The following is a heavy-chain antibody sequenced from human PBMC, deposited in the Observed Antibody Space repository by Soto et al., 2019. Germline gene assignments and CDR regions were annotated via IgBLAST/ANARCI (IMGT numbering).Heavy chain of an antibody. V-gene: IGHV3-7*03. J-gene: IGHJ6*02. CDR3: ARWSQAMDV. CDR2: IAQDGTEI. CDR1: GFTFPNYY. Sequence: ESGGGLVQPGGSLRLSCATSGFTFPNYYMTWVRQAPGKGLEWVAYIAQDGTEIYNVDSVKGRFTISRDSAKNSLYLQMNSMTAEATALYYCARWSQAMDVWGQGTSVTVSS. D-gene: IGHD2-15*01.